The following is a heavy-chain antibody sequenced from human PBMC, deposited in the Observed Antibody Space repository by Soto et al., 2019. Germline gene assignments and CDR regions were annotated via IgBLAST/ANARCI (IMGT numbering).Heavy chain of an antibody. V-gene: IGHV3-33*01. J-gene: IGHJ6*03. CDR1: GFAFNKYA. CDR2: IWYDGSNN. CDR3: ARDSSYNSGHYYMDV. D-gene: IGHD6-19*01. Sequence: GGSLRLSCAASGFAFNKYAMHWVRQAPGKGLEAVAYIWYDGSNNNYADSVKGRFTISRDNSKNTLYLQMNSLRADDTAVYYCARDSSYNSGHYYMDVWGKGTTVTVSS.